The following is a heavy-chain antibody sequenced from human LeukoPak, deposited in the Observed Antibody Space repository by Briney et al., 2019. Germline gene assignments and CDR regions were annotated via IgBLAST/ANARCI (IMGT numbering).Heavy chain of an antibody. CDR2: TSDSGST. D-gene: IGHD3-22*01. CDR1: GGSLSTHH. Sequence: PSESLSLTCVVSGGSLSTHHWRWIRQSPGRGLEWIGYTSDSGSTNYNPSLKSRVTISVDTSKNQFSLMLSSVTAADTAVYYCARGYDSSAYYPFNYWGQGTLVTVSS. V-gene: IGHV4-59*11. J-gene: IGHJ4*02. CDR3: ARGYDSSAYYPFNY.